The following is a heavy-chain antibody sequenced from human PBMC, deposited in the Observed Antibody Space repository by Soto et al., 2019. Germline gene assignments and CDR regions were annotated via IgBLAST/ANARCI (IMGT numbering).Heavy chain of an antibody. J-gene: IGHJ4*02. D-gene: IGHD4-17*01. CDR3: ARHTNHGDFPDY. CDR1: GGSISSTTYY. Sequence: QLQLQESGPGLVKPSETLSLTCTVSGGSISSTTYYWGWIRQPPGKGLEWIGSLYYSGSSHYNPSPRSRVTISVDPSRNQFSLKLTAVTAADTAVYFCARHTNHGDFPDYWGQGTLVTVSS. V-gene: IGHV4-39*01. CDR2: LYYSGSS.